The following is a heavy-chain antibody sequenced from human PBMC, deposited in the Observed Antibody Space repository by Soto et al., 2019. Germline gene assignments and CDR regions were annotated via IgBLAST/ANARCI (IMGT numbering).Heavy chain of an antibody. CDR2: ISGRGNST. J-gene: IGHJ5*02. CDR3: AKVVLMIYASPSPLNWFDP. Sequence: EVQLLESGGGLVQPGGSLRLSCAASGFTFHSYAMTWVRQAPGKGLEWVSAISGRGNSTYYTDSVKGRFTISRDNSKNTLYLHMRSLRAEDTAVYYCAKVVLMIYASPSPLNWFDPWGQGTLVTVSS. D-gene: IGHD2-8*01. V-gene: IGHV3-23*01. CDR1: GFTFHSYA.